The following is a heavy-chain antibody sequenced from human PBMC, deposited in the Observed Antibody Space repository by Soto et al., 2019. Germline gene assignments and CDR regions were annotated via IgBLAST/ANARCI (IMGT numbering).Heavy chain of an antibody. J-gene: IGHJ5*02. Sequence: EVQLVESGGGLVQPGGSLRLSCAASGLTFTNYWMNWVRQAPGKGLEWVAKINPEGSEKHYIDSVKGRFTISRDNAQNSASLQMNSLRAEDTAMYYCLGGSNYDTPWGQGTLVTVTS. CDR2: INPEGSEK. V-gene: IGHV3-7*03. CDR3: LGGSNYDTP. D-gene: IGHD3-10*01. CDR1: GLTFTNYW.